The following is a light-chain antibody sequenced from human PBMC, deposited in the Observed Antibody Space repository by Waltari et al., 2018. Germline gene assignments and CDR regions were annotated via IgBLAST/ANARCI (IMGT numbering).Light chain of an antibody. Sequence: EVVLTQSPATLSLSPGERATLSCRASHSVSNSLAWYQQKPGPAPRPLIYDASNTATGIPARFSGSGSGTDFTLTISSLEPEDFAVYYCQQRRTWPLTFGGGTTVEI. CDR1: HSVSNS. J-gene: IGKJ4*01. CDR3: QQRRTWPLT. V-gene: IGKV3-11*01. CDR2: DAS.